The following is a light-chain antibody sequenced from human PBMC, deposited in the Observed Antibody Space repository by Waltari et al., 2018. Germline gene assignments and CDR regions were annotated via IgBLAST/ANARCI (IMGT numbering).Light chain of an antibody. V-gene: IGLV1-44*01. CDR2: GNN. Sequence: QSVLTQPPSASGTPGQRVTISCSGSTSNIGGNSVNRYRRFPGTAPKPLIFGNNQRPSGVPDRFSGSKSGTSASLAISGLQSEDEAHYYCAAWDDGLNGWVFGGGTKLTVL. CDR1: TSNIGGNS. J-gene: IGLJ3*02. CDR3: AAWDDGLNGWV.